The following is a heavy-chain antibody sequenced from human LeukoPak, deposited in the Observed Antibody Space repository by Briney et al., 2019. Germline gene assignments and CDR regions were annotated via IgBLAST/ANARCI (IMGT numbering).Heavy chain of an antibody. J-gene: IGHJ3*02. CDR1: GGSISSGGYY. Sequence: SQTLSLTCTVSGGSISSGGYYWSWIRQHPGKGLEWIGYIYYSGSTYYNPSLKSRVTISVDTSKNQFSLELSSVTAADTAVYYCARDRRYYDSSGYPPDAFDIWGQGTMVTVSS. CDR2: IYYSGST. CDR3: ARDRRYYDSSGYPPDAFDI. V-gene: IGHV4-31*03. D-gene: IGHD3-22*01.